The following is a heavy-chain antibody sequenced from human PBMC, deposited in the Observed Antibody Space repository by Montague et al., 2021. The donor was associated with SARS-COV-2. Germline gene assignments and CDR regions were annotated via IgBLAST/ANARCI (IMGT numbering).Heavy chain of an antibody. CDR1: GFSLSSSGVG. CDR2: IYWDDDT. Sequence: PALVKPTQTLTLTCTFSGFSLSSSGVGVGWIRQPPGKAPEWLALIYWDDDTRYSPPLKSRLTVTKGTSNNQVVLTLTNMDTVDTATYFCAHIRRMYYFDDWGQGTLVTVSS. CDR3: AHIRRMYYFDD. J-gene: IGHJ4*02. D-gene: IGHD2/OR15-2a*01. V-gene: IGHV2-5*02.